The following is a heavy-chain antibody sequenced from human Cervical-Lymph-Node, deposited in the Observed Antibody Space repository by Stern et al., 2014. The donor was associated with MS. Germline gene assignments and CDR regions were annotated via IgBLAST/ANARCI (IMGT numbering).Heavy chain of an antibody. CDR3: VRDQGGIAAS. CDR1: GGTFSSIE. D-gene: IGHD6-13*01. CDR2: ISPLFGTT. Sequence: VQLEESGAEVKQPGSSMKVSCKASGGTFSSIEISWVRQAPGQGLEWLGGISPLFGTTKYAQQVQGRVTIVADESTNTVNMELSRLRSEDTAVYYCVRDQGGIAASWGQGTLVTVSS. V-gene: IGHV1-69*01. J-gene: IGHJ4*02.